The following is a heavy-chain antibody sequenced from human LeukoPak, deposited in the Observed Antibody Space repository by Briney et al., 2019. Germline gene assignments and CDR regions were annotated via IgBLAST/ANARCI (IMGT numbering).Heavy chain of an antibody. Sequence: ASVKVSCKASGYTFTGYYMHWVRQAPGQGPEWMAIINPSSGSTAYAQKFQGRVTLTRDTSTNTHYMEPSSLRSEDTAIYYCARDSSNWSFDYWGQGTPVTVSS. CDR3: ARDSSNWSFDY. V-gene: IGHV1-46*01. D-gene: IGHD6-13*01. CDR1: GYTFTGYY. J-gene: IGHJ4*02. CDR2: INPSSGST.